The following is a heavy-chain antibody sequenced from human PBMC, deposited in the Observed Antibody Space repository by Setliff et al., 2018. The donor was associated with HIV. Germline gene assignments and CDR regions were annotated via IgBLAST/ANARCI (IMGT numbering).Heavy chain of an antibody. CDR3: TRDLWGDDYYYNNMDV. V-gene: IGHV4-4*07. D-gene: IGHD2-21*02. Sequence: SETLSLTCSVSGASITSHNWSWSRQAAGKGLEWSGRIYTRGNTNYNPSLRSRVTMSVDTSKNQFSLKVTSVTAADTAVYYCTRDLWGDDYYYNNMDVWGKGTTVTVSS. J-gene: IGHJ6*03. CDR1: GASITSHN. CDR2: IYTRGNT.